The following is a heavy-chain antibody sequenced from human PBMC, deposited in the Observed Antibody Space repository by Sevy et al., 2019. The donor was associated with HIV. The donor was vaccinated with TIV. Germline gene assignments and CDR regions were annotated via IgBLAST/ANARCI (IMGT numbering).Heavy chain of an antibody. Sequence: GGSLRLSCGASGFIFSNAWMSWVRQAPGKGLEWVGRIKSKTDGGTPDYGAPVKGTFTISRDDSKNTLYLQMNSLRTDDTAVYYCGYSEYGYYYDYWGQGTLVTVSS. D-gene: IGHD1-26*01. V-gene: IGHV3-15*01. CDR1: GFIFSNAW. CDR2: IKSKTDGGTP. J-gene: IGHJ4*02. CDR3: GYSEYGYYYDY.